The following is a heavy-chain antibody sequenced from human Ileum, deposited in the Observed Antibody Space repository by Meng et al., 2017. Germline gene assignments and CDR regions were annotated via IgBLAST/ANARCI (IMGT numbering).Heavy chain of an antibody. V-gene: IGHV4-4*09. CDR2: LHHGIGA. J-gene: IGHJ4*02. CDR3: AYDGVSCLES. D-gene: IGHD3-16*01. CDR1: RPSMGGAVS. Sequence: REAARELLHPPWPLSSLGPAVCRPSMGGAVSRGVRQLPGKGLQWLGHLHHGIGAASTYSLAIRVPISVNPAKNQFSFYLTSVTVADTAVYLCAYDGVSCLESWGQGTLVTVSS.